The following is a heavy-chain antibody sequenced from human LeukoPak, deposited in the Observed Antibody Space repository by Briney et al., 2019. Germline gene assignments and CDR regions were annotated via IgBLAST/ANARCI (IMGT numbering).Heavy chain of an antibody. CDR2: MNPNSGNT. J-gene: IGHJ6*02. Sequence: GASVKVSCKASGYTFTSYDINWVRQATGQGREWMGWMNPNSGNTGYAQKFQGRVTMTRNTSISTAYMELSSLRSEDTAVYYCARRYYYDSSGYYYYYYGMDVWGQGTTVTVSS. CDR3: ARRYYYDSSGYYYYYYGMDV. V-gene: IGHV1-8*01. D-gene: IGHD3-22*01. CDR1: GYTFTSYD.